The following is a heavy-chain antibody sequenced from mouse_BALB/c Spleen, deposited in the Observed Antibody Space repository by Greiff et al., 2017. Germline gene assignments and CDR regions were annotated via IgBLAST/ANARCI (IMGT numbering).Heavy chain of an antibody. CDR3: AREGELGSWFAY. CDR1: GFTFSSFG. D-gene: IGHD4-1*01. CDR2: ISSGSSTI. Sequence: EVQLVESGGGLVQPGGSRKLSCAASGFTFSSFGMHWVRQAPEKGLEWVAYISSGSSTIYYADTVKGRFTISRDNPKNTLFLQMTRIRSEDTAMYYCAREGELGSWFAYWGQGTLVTVSA. J-gene: IGHJ3*01. V-gene: IGHV5-17*02.